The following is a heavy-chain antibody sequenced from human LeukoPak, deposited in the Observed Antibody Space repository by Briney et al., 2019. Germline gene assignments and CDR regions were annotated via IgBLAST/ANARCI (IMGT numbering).Heavy chain of an antibody. CDR1: GFTSSSYG. CDR3: AKDRSNYGMDV. V-gene: IGHV3-30*18. J-gene: IGHJ6*02. Sequence: GGSLRLSCAASGFTSSSYGMPWVRQAPGKGLEWVAVISYDGSNKYYAASVKGRFTISRDNSKNTLYLQMNSLRAEDTAVYYCAKDRSNYGMDVWGQGTTVTVSS. CDR2: ISYDGSNK. D-gene: IGHD4-11*01.